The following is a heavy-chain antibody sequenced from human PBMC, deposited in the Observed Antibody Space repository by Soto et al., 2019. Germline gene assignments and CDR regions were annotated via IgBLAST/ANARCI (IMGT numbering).Heavy chain of an antibody. CDR1: GYSFTSYW. CDR2: IYPGDSDT. J-gene: IGHJ6*02. Sequence: GESLKISCKGSGYSFTSYWIGWVRQMPGKGLEWMGIIYPGDSDTRYSPSFQGQATISADKSISTAYLQWSSLKASDTAMYYCARLRLSDFWSGSTEDYGMDVWGQGTTVTVSS. V-gene: IGHV5-51*01. D-gene: IGHD3-3*01. CDR3: ARLRLSDFWSGSTEDYGMDV.